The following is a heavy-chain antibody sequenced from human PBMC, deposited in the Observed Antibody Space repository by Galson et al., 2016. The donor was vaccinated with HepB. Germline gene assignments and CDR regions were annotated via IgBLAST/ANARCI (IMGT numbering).Heavy chain of an antibody. V-gene: IGHV1-69*13. CDR2: IIPGFGTP. J-gene: IGHJ6*02. CDR3: ASPLLLFRQKMYYYYGMDV. CDR1: AGTFNNLA. D-gene: IGHD3-16*01. Sequence: SVKVSCKAAAGTFNNLAISWVRQAPGQGLEWMGVIIPGFGTPNYAQKFQGRVTITADEVTTTAYMELSSLRSEDSAVYYCASPLLLFRQKMYYYYGMDVWGQGTTVTVPS.